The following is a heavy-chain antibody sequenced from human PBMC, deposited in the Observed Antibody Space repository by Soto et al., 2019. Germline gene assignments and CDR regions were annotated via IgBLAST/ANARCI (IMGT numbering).Heavy chain of an antibody. CDR3: ASIVRATTGFEY. Sequence: QVQLVQSGAEVKKPGSSLKVSCEASGGTFSSYAISWVRQAPGQGLEWVGGLIPIFGTAYYAQKFKGRGTITADESTSTAYIELSSLRSXXXXXYYCASIVRATTGFEYWGQGT. CDR2: LIPIFGTA. CDR1: GGTFSSYA. D-gene: IGHD1-26*01. J-gene: IGHJ4*02. V-gene: IGHV1-69*01.